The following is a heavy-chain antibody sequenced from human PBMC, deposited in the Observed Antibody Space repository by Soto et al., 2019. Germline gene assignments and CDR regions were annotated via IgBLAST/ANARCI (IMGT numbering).Heavy chain of an antibody. CDR3: ARYYCTSDTCYSFDY. CDR1: GGSMSSYY. CDR2: IYYSGST. V-gene: IGHV4-59*01. J-gene: IGHJ4*02. Sequence: SETLSLTCTVSGGSMSSYYWSWIRQPPGKGLEWIGYIYYSGSTNYNPSLKSRVTISVDTSKNQFSLKLSSVTAADTAVYYCARYYCTSDTCYSFDYWGQGILVTVSS. D-gene: IGHD2-8*01.